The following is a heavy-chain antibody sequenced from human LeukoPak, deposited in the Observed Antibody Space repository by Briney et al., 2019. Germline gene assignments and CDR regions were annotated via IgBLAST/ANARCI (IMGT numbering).Heavy chain of an antibody. J-gene: IGHJ5*02. V-gene: IGHV3-48*01. CDR3: AKDLLYGDYVRWFDP. Sequence: PGGSLRLSCAASGYTFSSYSMNWVRQAPGKGLEWVSYISSSSSTIYYADSVKGRFTISRDNAKNSLYLQMNSLRAEDTAVYYCAKDLLYGDYVRWFDPWGQGTLVTVSS. CDR1: GYTFSSYS. D-gene: IGHD4-17*01. CDR2: ISSSSSTI.